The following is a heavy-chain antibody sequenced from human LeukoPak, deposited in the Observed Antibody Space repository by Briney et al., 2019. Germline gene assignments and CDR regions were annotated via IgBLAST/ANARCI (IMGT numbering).Heavy chain of an antibody. J-gene: IGHJ4*02. CDR2: IRYDGSNK. V-gene: IGHV3-30*02. Sequence: GGSLRLSCAASGFNFSSYGMHWVRQAPGKGLEWVAFIRYDGSNKYYADSVKGRFTISRDNSKNTLYLQMNSLRAEDTAVYYCAKTRLGAARYYFDYWGQGTLVTVSS. CDR3: AKTRLGAARYYFDY. CDR1: GFNFSSYG. D-gene: IGHD3-16*01.